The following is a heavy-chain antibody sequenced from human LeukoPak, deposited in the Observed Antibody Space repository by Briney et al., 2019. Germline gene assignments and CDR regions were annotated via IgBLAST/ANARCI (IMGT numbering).Heavy chain of an antibody. CDR1: GFTLSSYV. CDR2: ISYDGSNK. Sequence: PGRSLRLSCAASGFTLSSYVMHWVRQAPGKGLEWVAIISYDGSNKYYADSVKGRFTISRDNSKNTLFLQMNSLRAEDTAVYYCAKDRTSVHLWLSDLDYWGQGTLVTVSS. J-gene: IGHJ4*02. V-gene: IGHV3-30*18. CDR3: AKDRTSVHLWLSDLDY. D-gene: IGHD5-18*01.